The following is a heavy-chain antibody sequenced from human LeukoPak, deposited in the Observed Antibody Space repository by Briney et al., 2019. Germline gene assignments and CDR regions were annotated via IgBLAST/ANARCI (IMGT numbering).Heavy chain of an antibody. V-gene: IGHV4-59*12. CDR3: ARDESYYGSGSYPGH. CDR1: GGSISSYY. D-gene: IGHD3-10*01. Sequence: PSETLSLTCTVSGGSISSYYWSWIRQPPGKGLEWIGYIYYSGSTNYNPSLKSRVTMSVDTSKNQFSLKLSSVTAADTAVYYCARDESYYGSGSYPGHWGQGTLVTVSS. CDR2: IYYSGST. J-gene: IGHJ4*02.